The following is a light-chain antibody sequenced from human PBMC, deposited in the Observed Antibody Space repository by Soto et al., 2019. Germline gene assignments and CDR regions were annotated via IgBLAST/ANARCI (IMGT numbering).Light chain of an antibody. CDR2: DAS. CDR1: QSVSSSY. CDR3: HQYGSSPQT. J-gene: IGKJ1*01. V-gene: IGKV3-20*01. Sequence: EIVLTQSPGTLSLSPGERATLSCRASQSVSSSYLAWYQQKPGQAPRLLIYDASSRPTGITARFSGSGSGTDFTLTISSLEPEDFAVYYCHQYGSSPQTFGQGTKVEIK.